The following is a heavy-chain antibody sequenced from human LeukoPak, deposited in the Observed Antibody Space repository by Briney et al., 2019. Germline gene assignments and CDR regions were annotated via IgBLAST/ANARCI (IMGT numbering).Heavy chain of an antibody. CDR1: GYTFSGHY. CDR2: INPNSVGT. V-gene: IGHV1-2*02. Sequence: ASLKVSFKASGYTFSGHYMHWVRQAPGQGLGWMGWINPNSVGTNYAQKFRGRVNMTSETSINTAYMELSRLRSEDTAVYYCARGSSIAVAGTGLGDYWGQGTLVAGSS. J-gene: IGHJ4*02. D-gene: IGHD6-19*01. CDR3: ARGSSIAVAGTGLGDY.